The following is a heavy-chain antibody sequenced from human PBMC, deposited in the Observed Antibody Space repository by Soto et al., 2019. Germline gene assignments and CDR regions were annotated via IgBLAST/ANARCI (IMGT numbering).Heavy chain of an antibody. V-gene: IGHV1-2*02. Sequence: ASVKVSCKASGYTFTGYYMHWVRQAPGQGLEWLGWINPNSGGTNYTQKLQGRVTMTRDTSISTAYMELSRLRSDDTAVYYCARDRIAPVYYYYYGTDVWGQGTTVPVSS. CDR3: ARDRIAPVYYYYYGTDV. J-gene: IGHJ6*02. CDR2: INPNSGGT. D-gene: IGHD6-13*01. CDR1: GYTFTGYY.